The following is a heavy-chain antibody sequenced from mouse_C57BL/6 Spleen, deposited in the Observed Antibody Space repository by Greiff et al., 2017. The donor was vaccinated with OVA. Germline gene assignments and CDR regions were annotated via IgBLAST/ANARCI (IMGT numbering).Heavy chain of an antibody. V-gene: IGHV1-80*01. J-gene: IGHJ2*01. CDR2: IYPGDGDT. CDR3: ARLSSLYYFDY. D-gene: IGHD1-1*01. Sequence: QVQLQQSGAELVKPGASVKISCKASGYAFSSYWMNWVKQRPGKGLEWIGQIYPGDGDTNYNGKFKGKATLTADKSSSTAYMQLSSLTSEDSAVYFCARLSSLYYFDYWGQGTTLTVSS. CDR1: GYAFSSYW.